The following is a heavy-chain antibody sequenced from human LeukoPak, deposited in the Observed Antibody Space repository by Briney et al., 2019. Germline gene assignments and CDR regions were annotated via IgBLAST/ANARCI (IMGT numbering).Heavy chain of an antibody. D-gene: IGHD5-12*01. V-gene: IGHV1-18*04. J-gene: IGHJ4*02. CDR3: ARQYSGYDYGGY. Sequence: ASVKVSCKASGYTFTTYGINWVRQAPGQGLDWMGWINPYNGYTNYAQNLQGRVTMTTNTSTSTAYMELRNLTSDDTAMYYCARQYSGYDYGGYWGQGTLVTVSS. CDR2: INPYNGYT. CDR1: GYTFTTYG.